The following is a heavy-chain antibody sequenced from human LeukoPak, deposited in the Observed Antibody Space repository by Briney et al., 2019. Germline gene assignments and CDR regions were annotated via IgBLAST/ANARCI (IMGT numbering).Heavy chain of an antibody. CDR3: ARCLTTGYYYYGMDV. Sequence: ASVTLSCNASGYTFTSYGISWVRHPPGQGLEWKGWIRAYNGNTNYAQKLQGRVTMTTDTSPSTAYMELGSLRSDDTGVYYCARCLTTGYYYYGMDVWGQGTTVSVSS. J-gene: IGHJ6*02. CDR1: GYTFTSYG. D-gene: IGHD5/OR15-5a*01. V-gene: IGHV1-18*01. CDR2: IRAYNGNT.